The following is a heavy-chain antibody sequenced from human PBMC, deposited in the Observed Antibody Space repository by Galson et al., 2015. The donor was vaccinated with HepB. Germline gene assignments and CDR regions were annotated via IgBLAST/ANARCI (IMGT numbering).Heavy chain of an antibody. J-gene: IGHJ4*02. Sequence: SLRLSCAASGFTFSSYGIHWVRQAPGKGLEWVAVIWYDGSNKYYADSVKGRFTISRDNSKNTLYLQMNSLRAEDTAVYYCARDGPTGYSSSWYNFYFGYWGQGTLVTVSS. CDR3: ARDGPTGYSSSWYNFYFGY. V-gene: IGHV3-33*01. D-gene: IGHD6-13*01. CDR2: IWYDGSNK. CDR1: GFTFSSYG.